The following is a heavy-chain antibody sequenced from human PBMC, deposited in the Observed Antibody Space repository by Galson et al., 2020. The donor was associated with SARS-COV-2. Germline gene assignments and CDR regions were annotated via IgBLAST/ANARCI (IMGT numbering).Heavy chain of an antibody. CDR2: INPNSGGT. V-gene: IGHV1-2*02. D-gene: IGHD3-10*01. CDR1: GYTFTGYY. J-gene: IGHJ6*02. CDR3: ARAYMVRGVIEPEGNYYYYYGMDV. Sequence: GESLKISCKASGYTFTGYYMHWVRQAPGQGLEWMGWINPNSGGTNYAQKFQGRVTMTRDTSISTAYMELSRLRSDDTAVYYCARAYMVRGVIEPEGNYYYYYGMDVWGQGTTVTVSS.